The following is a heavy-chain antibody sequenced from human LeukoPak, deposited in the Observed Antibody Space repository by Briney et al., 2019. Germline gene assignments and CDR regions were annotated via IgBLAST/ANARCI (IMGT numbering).Heavy chain of an antibody. CDR1: GGSFTDYF. Sequence: SETLSLTCAVYGGSFTDYFLSWIRQPAGKGLEWIGRIYTSGSTNYNPSLKSRVTMSVDTSKNQFSLKLSSVTAADTAVYYCARDTPIYSNYEDAFDIWGQGTMVTVSS. CDR2: IYTSGST. J-gene: IGHJ3*02. D-gene: IGHD4-11*01. CDR3: ARDTPIYSNYEDAFDI. V-gene: IGHV4-4*07.